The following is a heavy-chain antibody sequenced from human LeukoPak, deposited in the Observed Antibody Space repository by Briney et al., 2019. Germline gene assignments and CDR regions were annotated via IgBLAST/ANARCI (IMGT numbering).Heavy chain of an antibody. J-gene: IGHJ4*02. CDR3: ARVRRDSSGYSN. CDR2: MNTNSGNT. D-gene: IGHD3-22*01. CDR1: GYTFTSYD. V-gene: IGHV1-8*03. Sequence: GASVKVSCTASGYTFTSYDINWVRQATGQGLEWMGWMNTNSGNTGYAQKFQGRVTITRNTSISTVYMELSSLRSEDTAVYYCARVRRDSSGYSNWGQGTLVTVSS.